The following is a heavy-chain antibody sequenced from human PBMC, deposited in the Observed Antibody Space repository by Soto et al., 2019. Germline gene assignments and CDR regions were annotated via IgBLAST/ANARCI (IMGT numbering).Heavy chain of an antibody. CDR3: AKTHLAYCGGDCTSDY. D-gene: IGHD2-21*02. J-gene: IGHJ4*02. Sequence: PGGSLRLSCAASGFTFSSYAMSWVRQAPGKGLEWVSAISGSGGSTYYADSVKGRFTISRDNSKNTLYLQMNSLRAEDTAVYYCAKTHLAYCGGDCTSDYWGQGTLVTVSS. CDR1: GFTFSSYA. CDR2: ISGSGGST. V-gene: IGHV3-23*01.